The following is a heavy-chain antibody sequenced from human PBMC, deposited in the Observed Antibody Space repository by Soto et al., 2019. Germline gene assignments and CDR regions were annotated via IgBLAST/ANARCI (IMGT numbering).Heavy chain of an antibody. Sequence: QLQLQESGPGLVKPSETLSLTCTVSGGSIRSNNYYWVWIRQSPGKGLEWIGSIYYDGSNYYNPSIHSRVTISVDTSKNQFSLKVRSVTAADTAVYYCARDGYSTVPLDFWGHGTLVTVSS. CDR3: ARDGYSTVPLDF. D-gene: IGHD4-4*01. CDR1: GGSIRSNNYY. J-gene: IGHJ4*01. CDR2: IYYDGSN. V-gene: IGHV4-39*02.